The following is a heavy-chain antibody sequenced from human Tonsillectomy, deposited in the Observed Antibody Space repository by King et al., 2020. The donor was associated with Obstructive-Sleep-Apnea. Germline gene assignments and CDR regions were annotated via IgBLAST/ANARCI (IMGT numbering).Heavy chain of an antibody. CDR2: ISYDGSKK. CDR3: AKTRYFDWPFDY. J-gene: IGHJ4*02. Sequence: VQLVESGGGVVQPGRSLRLSCAASGFTFSSYGMHWVRQAPGKGLEWVAVISYDGSKKYCADSGNGRFTISSDNSKNTLYLQMNSLRAEDTAVYYCAKTRYFDWPFDYWGQGTLVTVSS. V-gene: IGHV3-30*18. D-gene: IGHD3-9*01. CDR1: GFTFSSYG.